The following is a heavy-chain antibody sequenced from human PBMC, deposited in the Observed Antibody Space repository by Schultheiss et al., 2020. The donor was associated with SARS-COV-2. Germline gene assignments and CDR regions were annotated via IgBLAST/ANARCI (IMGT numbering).Heavy chain of an antibody. J-gene: IGHJ4*02. CDR1: GVSIRSYY. CDR2: IQSSGTT. Sequence: SQTLSLTCTVSGVSIRSYYWSWIRQSPGKGLEWIGYIQSSGTTKYSPSLESRATMSVDTSKNQFSLKLSSVTAADTAVYYCARVDYGGTIDYWGQGTLVTVSS. D-gene: IGHD4-23*01. V-gene: IGHV4-4*08. CDR3: ARVDYGGTIDY.